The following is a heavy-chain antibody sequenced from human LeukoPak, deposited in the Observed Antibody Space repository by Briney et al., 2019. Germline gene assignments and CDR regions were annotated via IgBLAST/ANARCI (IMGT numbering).Heavy chain of an antibody. D-gene: IGHD3-10*01. CDR2: ISPHSGGR. CDR3: ARGFDGSGSYLIDY. V-gene: IGHV1-2*02. J-gene: IGHJ4*02. CDR1: GYTFTGSY. Sequence: ASVKVSCKASGYTFTGSYMHWVRQAPGQGLEWMGWISPHSGGRNYAQNFQGRVTMTRDTSISTAYMELSSLRSDDTAVYYCARGFDGSGSYLIDYWGKGTLVTVSS.